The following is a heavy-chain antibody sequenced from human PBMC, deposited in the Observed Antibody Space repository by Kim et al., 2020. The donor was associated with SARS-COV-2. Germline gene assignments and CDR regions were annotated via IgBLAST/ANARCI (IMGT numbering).Heavy chain of an antibody. CDR3: ARLEGLGGIDY. J-gene: IGHJ4*02. Sequence: NTNYAQKLHDRVTMTTDTSTSTEYMELRSLGSDDTAVYYCARLEGLGGIDYWGQGTLVTVSS. V-gene: IGHV1-18*01. CDR2: NT.